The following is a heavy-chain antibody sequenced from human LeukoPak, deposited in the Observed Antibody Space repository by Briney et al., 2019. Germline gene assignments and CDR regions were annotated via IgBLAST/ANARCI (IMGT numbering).Heavy chain of an antibody. J-gene: IGHJ3*02. Sequence: GGSLRLSCAASGFTFSSYAMHWVRQAPGKGLEWVAVISYDGSNKYYADSVKGRFTISRDNSKNTLYLQMNSLRAEDTAVYYCARERGTQWPVLLDAFDIWGQGTMVTVSS. CDR1: GFTFSSYA. CDR3: ARERGTQWPVLLDAFDI. D-gene: IGHD6-19*01. V-gene: IGHV3-30*04. CDR2: ISYDGSNK.